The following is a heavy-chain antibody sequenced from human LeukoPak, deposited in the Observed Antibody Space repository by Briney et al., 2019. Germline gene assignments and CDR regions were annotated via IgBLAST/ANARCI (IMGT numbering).Heavy chain of an antibody. Sequence: ASVKVSCKASGYAYSGCCMHWVRQAPGQGLEWMGWINPSNGGTNYAQNFQGRVTMTRDTSISTAYMELSNLTAVLSTDYYCARGPTYYDSSGYRLEYWGQGTLVTVSS. CDR1: GYAYSGCC. CDR2: INPSNGGT. D-gene: IGHD3-22*01. V-gene: IGHV1-2*02. CDR3: ARGPTYYDSSGYRLEY. J-gene: IGHJ4*02.